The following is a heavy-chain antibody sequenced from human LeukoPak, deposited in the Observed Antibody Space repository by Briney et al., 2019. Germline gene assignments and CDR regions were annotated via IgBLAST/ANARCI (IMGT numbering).Heavy chain of an antibody. D-gene: IGHD6-19*01. Sequence: PGGSLRLSCAASGFTFSSYDMNWVRQAPGKGLEWISYISSSGATIYYADSVKGRFTISRDNAKNSLYLQMNSLRAEDTAVYYCARDITGWLDYLGQGTLVTVSS. CDR3: ARDITGWLDY. CDR2: ISSSGATI. J-gene: IGHJ4*02. CDR1: GFTFSSYD. V-gene: IGHV3-48*03.